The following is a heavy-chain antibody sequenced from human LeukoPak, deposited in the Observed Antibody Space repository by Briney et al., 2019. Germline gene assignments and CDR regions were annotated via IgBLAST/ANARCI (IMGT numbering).Heavy chain of an antibody. J-gene: IGHJ2*01. CDR3: ARGPVPNYYDSSQDGWYFDL. Sequence: SETLSLTCAVSGGSISSGGYSWSWIRQPPGKGLEWIGYIYHSGSTYYNPSLKSRVTISVDRSKNQFSLKLSSVTAADTAVYYCARGPVPNYYDSSQDGWYFDLWGRGTLVTVSS. D-gene: IGHD3-22*01. CDR1: GGSISSGGYS. CDR2: IYHSGST. V-gene: IGHV4-30-2*01.